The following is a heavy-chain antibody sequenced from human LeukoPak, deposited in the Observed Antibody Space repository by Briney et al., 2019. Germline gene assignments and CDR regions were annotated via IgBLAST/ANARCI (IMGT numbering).Heavy chain of an antibody. D-gene: IGHD5-18*01. CDR3: ARDGRYSYGYVLDY. Sequence: PRGCLRVSSAEPGFTFSSYGMHWVRQTPGKRLGWVAVIWYDGSNKYYAHSGKGRFTISRDNSKNTLYLQINSLRAEDTAVYYCARDGRYSYGYVLDYGGQGTLVTVSS. CDR2: IWYDGSNK. CDR1: GFTFSSYG. J-gene: IGHJ4*02. V-gene: IGHV3-33*01.